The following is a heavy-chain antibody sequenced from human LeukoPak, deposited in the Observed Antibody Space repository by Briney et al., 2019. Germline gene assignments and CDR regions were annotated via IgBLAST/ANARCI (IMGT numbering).Heavy chain of an antibody. CDR2: ISHSGST. V-gene: IGHV4-34*01. CDR1: GGSFSDYY. Sequence: SETLSLTCSVYGGSFSDYYWIWLRQSPEVGLQWIGEISHSGSTNYNPSLKSRLTMSVDMSKNQFSLNLSSVTAADTAVYYCARDGYSFGRGFDPWGQGTLVTVSS. CDR3: ARDGYSFGRGFDP. D-gene: IGHD5-18*01. J-gene: IGHJ5*02.